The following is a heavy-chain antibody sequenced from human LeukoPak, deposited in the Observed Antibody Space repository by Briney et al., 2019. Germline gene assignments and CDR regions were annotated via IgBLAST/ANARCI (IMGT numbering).Heavy chain of an antibody. V-gene: IGHV6-1*01. Sequence: SQTLSLTCAISGDSVSSNSAAWNWIRQSPSRGLEWLGRTYYRSKWYNDYAVSMKSRITINPDTSKNQFSLQLNSVTPEDTAVYYCARDSKPYSSSWLYYFDYWGQGTLVTVSS. CDR3: ARDSKPYSSSWLYYFDY. CDR2: TYYRSKWYN. CDR1: GDSVSSNSAA. J-gene: IGHJ4*02. D-gene: IGHD6-13*01.